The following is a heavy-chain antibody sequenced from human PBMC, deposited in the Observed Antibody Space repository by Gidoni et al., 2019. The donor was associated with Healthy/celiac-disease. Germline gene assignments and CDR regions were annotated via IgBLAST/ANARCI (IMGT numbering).Heavy chain of an antibody. CDR2: ISDDGSNK. J-gene: IGHJ4*02. CDR3: ASGTVVVAATDFDY. V-gene: IGHV3-30-3*01. D-gene: IGHD2-15*01. Sequence: QVQLVESGGGVVQPGRSLRLSCAASGFTFSSYAMHWVRPAPGKGLEWVAVISDDGSNKYYADSVKGRVTISRDNSKNTLYLQMNSLRAEDTAGYYCASGTVVVAATDFDYWGQGTLVTVSS. CDR1: GFTFSSYA.